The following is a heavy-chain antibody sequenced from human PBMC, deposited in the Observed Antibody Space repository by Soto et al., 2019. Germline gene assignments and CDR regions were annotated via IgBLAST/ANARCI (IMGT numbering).Heavy chain of an antibody. J-gene: IGHJ6*02. CDR2: IKQDGSEK. V-gene: IGHV3-7*01. Sequence: SLRLSCAASGFTFSSYWMSWVRQAPGKGLERVANIKQDGSEKYYVDSVKGRFTISRDNAKNSLYLQMNSLRAEDTAVYYCARAPSYDFWSGRQPMDVWGQGTTVTVSS. CDR1: GFTFSSYW. CDR3: ARAPSYDFWSGRQPMDV. D-gene: IGHD3-3*01.